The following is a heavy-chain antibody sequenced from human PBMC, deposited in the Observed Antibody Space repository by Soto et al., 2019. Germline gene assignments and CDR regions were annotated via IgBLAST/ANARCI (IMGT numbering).Heavy chain of an antibody. V-gene: IGHV1-69*02. CDR3: ARVYGDFLDAFDI. Sequence: QVQLVQSGAEVKKPGSSVKVSCKASGGTFSSYTISLVRQAPGQGLEWMGRIIPILGIANYAQKFQGRVTITADKSTSTAYMEMSSLRSEDTAVYYCARVYGDFLDAFDIWGQGTMVTVSS. CDR1: GGTFSSYT. CDR2: IIPILGIA. D-gene: IGHD4-17*01. J-gene: IGHJ3*02.